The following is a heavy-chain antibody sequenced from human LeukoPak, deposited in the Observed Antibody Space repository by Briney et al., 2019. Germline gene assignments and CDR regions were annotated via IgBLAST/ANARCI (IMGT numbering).Heavy chain of an antibody. CDR1: GGSLSSYY. CDR3: ARHGRDRSGYPPFDY. V-gene: IGHV4-59*08. Sequence: SETLSLTCSVSGGSLSSYYWSWIRQPPGNGLEWVGYIYYSGNTNYNPSLKSRVTISADTSKNQFSLKLNSVTAADTAVYYCARHGRDRSGYPPFDYWGQGTLVTVSS. CDR2: IYYSGNT. J-gene: IGHJ4*02. D-gene: IGHD3-22*01.